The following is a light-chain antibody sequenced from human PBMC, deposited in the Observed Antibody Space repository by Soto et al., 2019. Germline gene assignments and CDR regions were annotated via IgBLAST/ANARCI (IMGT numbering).Light chain of an antibody. CDR2: GAS. V-gene: IGKV3-15*01. J-gene: IGKJ3*01. CDR1: QSVISN. Sequence: VMTQAPATLSVSPGERATLSCRASQSVISNLGWYQQKPGQAPRLLIYGASTRATGIPARFSGRGSGTEFTLTISSLQSEDFAVYYCQQYNDRPITFGPGTKVDIK. CDR3: QQYNDRPIT.